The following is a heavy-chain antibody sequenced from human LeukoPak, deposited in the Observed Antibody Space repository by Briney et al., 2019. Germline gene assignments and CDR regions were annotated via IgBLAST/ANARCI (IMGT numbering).Heavy chain of an antibody. V-gene: IGHV1-69*04. CDR3: AREASGWGFDY. J-gene: IGHJ4*02. CDR2: IIPILGIA. Sequence: SVKVSCKASGGTFSSYAISWVRQAPGQGLEWMGRIIPILGIANYAQKFQGRVTITADNSTSTAYMELSSLRSEDTAVYYCAREASGWGFDYWGQGTLVTVSS. D-gene: IGHD6-19*01. CDR1: GGTFSSYA.